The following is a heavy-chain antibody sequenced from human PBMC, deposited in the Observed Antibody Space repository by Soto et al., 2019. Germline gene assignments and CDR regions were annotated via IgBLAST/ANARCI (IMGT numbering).Heavy chain of an antibody. CDR2: SYHSGRT. CDR1: GGSISSGGDS. J-gene: IGHJ4*02. Sequence: QLQLQESGSGLVKPSQTLSLTCAVSGGSISSGGDSWSWIRQPPGKALEWIGNSYHSGRTYYNPSLKRRVAISVDRSKNQFSLKLSSVTAADTAVYYCASGVVAVTGSYYFDYWGQGTLVTVSS. D-gene: IGHD2-21*02. V-gene: IGHV4-30-2*01. CDR3: ASGVVAVTGSYYFDY.